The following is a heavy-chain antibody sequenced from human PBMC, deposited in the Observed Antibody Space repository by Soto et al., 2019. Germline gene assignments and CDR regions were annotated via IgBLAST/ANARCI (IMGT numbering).Heavy chain of an antibody. V-gene: IGHV4-31*03. CDR3: ARSGSYYYFDF. J-gene: IGHJ4*02. CDR1: GGSVSSGGYY. CDR2: IDYSGST. Sequence: QVQLQESGPGLVKPSQTRSLTCTVSGGSVSSGGYYWSWIRQHPGKALEWIGYIDYSGSTYYNPSIKSRLTISVDTAKKQCTLKLSSVTAADTAVYYCARSGSYYYFDFWGQGTLVTVSS. D-gene: IGHD1-26*01.